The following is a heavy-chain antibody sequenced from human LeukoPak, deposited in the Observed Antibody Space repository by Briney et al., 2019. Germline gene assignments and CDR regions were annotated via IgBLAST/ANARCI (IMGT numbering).Heavy chain of an antibody. D-gene: IGHD2-15*01. V-gene: IGHV4-61*02. CDR2: IYTSGST. CDR3: ARDLVGADRDYFDY. J-gene: IGHJ4*02. CDR1: GGSISSGSYY. Sequence: SETLSLTCTVSGGSISSGSYYWRWIRQPAGKGLEWIGRIYTSGSTNYNPSLKSRVTISVDTSKNQFSLKLSSVTAADTAVYYCARDLVGADRDYFDYWGQGTLVTVSS.